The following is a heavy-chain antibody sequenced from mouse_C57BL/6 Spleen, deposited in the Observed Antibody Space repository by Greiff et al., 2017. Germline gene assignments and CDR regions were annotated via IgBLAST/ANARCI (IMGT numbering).Heavy chain of an antibody. Sequence: DVQLVESGGGLVQPGGSLKLSCAASGFTFSDYGMAWVRQAPRKGPEWVAFISNLAYSIYYADTVTGRFTISREDAKNTLYLEMSSLRSEDTAMYYCARRTTTVVAPYAMDYWGQGTSVTVSS. D-gene: IGHD1-1*01. V-gene: IGHV5-15*04. CDR3: ARRTTTVVAPYAMDY. CDR2: ISNLAYSI. CDR1: GFTFSDYG. J-gene: IGHJ4*01.